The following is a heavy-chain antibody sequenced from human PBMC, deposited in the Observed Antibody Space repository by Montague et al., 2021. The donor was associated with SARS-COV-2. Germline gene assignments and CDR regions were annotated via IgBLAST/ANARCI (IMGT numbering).Heavy chain of an antibody. Sequence: SLRLSCAASGFTFSSYSMNWVRQAPGKGLEWVSSISSSSSYIYYADSVKGRFTISRDNAKNSLYLQMNGLRAEDTAVYYCARDWENWNYFPMYYFDYWGQGTLVTVSS. J-gene: IGHJ4*02. V-gene: IGHV3-21*01. D-gene: IGHD1-7*01. CDR3: ARDWENWNYFPMYYFDY. CDR1: GFTFSSYS. CDR2: ISSSSSYI.